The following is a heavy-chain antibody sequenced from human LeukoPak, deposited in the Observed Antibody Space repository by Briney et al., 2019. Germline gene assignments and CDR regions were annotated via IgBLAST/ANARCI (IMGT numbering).Heavy chain of an antibody. Sequence: GGSLRLSCAASGFTFSDYYMSWIRQAPGKGLEWVSYISSASGSIYYADSVKGRFTISRDNAKNSLFLQMNSLRAEDTAVYYCARLPAYCSSTSCYYDYWGQGTLVTVSS. CDR1: GFTFSDYY. V-gene: IGHV3-11*04. CDR2: ISSASGSI. J-gene: IGHJ4*02. D-gene: IGHD2-2*01. CDR3: ARLPAYCSSTSCYYDY.